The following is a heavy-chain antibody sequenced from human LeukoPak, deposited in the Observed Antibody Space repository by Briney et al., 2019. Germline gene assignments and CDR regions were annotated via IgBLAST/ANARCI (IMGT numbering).Heavy chain of an antibody. CDR2: IYHSGST. CDR1: GGSISSGGYS. D-gene: IGHD3-3*01. CDR3: ARGLSQRITIFSPNWFDP. Sequence: PQTLSLTCAVSGGSISSGGYSWSWIRQPPGKGLEWIGYIYHSGSTYYNPSLKSRVTISVDRSKNQFSLKLSSVTAADTAVYYCARGLSQRITIFSPNWFDPWGQGTLVTVSS. J-gene: IGHJ5*02. V-gene: IGHV4-30-2*01.